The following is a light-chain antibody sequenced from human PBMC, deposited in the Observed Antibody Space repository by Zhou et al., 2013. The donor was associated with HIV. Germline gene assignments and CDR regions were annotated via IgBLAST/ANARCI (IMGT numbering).Light chain of an antibody. J-gene: IGKJ1*01. CDR1: QDIGNY. V-gene: IGKV1-33*01. CDR2: DAS. Sequence: DIQMTQSPSSLSASVGDRVTITCQASQDIGNYLNWYQQKPGKAPKLLIYDASHLQTGVPSRFSGSGSGTNFTFTISSLLPEDIATYFCQQYHILPSFGQGTKVEIK. CDR3: QQYHILPS.